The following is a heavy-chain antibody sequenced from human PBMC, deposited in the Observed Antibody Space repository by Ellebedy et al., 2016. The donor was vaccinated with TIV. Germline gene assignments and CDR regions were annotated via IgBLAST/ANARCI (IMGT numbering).Heavy chain of an antibody. D-gene: IGHD3-10*02. CDR2: ISVYNDNA. CDR3: AREESRGLFHY. Sequence: AASVKVSCKASGYTFTMYGITWVRQAPGQGLEWMGWISVYNDNANYAQKVQGRITMTTDTSTSTAYMELRSLRSDDTAVYYCAREESRGLFHYWGQGTLVTVSS. J-gene: IGHJ4*02. CDR1: GYTFTMYG. V-gene: IGHV1-18*01.